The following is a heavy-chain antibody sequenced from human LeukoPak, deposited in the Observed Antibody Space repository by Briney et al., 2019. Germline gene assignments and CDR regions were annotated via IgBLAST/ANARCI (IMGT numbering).Heavy chain of an antibody. CDR3: AKDRSTTWSFDY. D-gene: IGHD6-13*01. CDR2: ISDDGSRK. CDR1: GFTFSNYG. V-gene: IGHV3-30*18. Sequence: GGSLRLSCAASGFTFSNYGMYWVRQAPGTGLEWVTFISDDGSRKYYVDSVKGRFTISRDNSKNTLYLQMNSLRVEDTAAYYCAKDRSTTWSFDYRGQGTLVSVSS. J-gene: IGHJ4*02.